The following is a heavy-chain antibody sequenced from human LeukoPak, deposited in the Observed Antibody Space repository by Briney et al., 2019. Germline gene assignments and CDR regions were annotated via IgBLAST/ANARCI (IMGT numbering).Heavy chain of an antibody. CDR2: IYHSGST. J-gene: IGHJ3*02. V-gene: IGHV4-30-2*01. CDR1: GGSISSGGYS. D-gene: IGHD6-19*01. Sequence: SQTLSLTCAVSGGSISSGGYSWSWIRQPPGKGLEWIGYIYHSGSTNYNPSLKSRVTISVDTSKNQFSLKLSSVTAADTAVYYCARVVAVAGTRRWAFDIWGQGTMVTVSS. CDR3: ARVVAVAGTRRWAFDI.